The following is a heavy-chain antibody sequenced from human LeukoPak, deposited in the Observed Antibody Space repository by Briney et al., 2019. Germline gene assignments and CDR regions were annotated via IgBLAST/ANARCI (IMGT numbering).Heavy chain of an antibody. CDR3: AKDRHYYDFWSGDLDY. V-gene: IGHV3-23*01. D-gene: IGHD3-3*01. CDR2: ISGSGGST. CDR1: GFTFSSYA. Sequence: GGSLRLSCAASGFTFSSYAMSWVRQAPGKGLEWVSAISGSGGSTYYADSVKGRFTISRDNSKNTLYLQMNSLRAEDTAVYYCAKDRHYYDFWSGDLDYWGQGTLVTVSS. J-gene: IGHJ4*02.